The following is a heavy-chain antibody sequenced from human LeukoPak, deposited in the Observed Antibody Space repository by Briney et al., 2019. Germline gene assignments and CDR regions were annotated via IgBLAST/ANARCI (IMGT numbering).Heavy chain of an antibody. CDR3: VHRLLAYCSGGSCYGGWFDP. CDR1: GFSLSTGGVA. CDR2: IHWDDDK. D-gene: IGHD2-15*01. V-gene: IGHV2-5*02. Sequence: SGPTLVKPTQTLTLTCTFSGFSLSTGGVAVGWIRQPPGKALEWLALIHWDDDKRYSPSLKSRLTITKDTSKNQVVLTMTNMEHVDTATCYCVHRLLAYCSGGSCYGGWFDPWGQGTLVTVSS. J-gene: IGHJ5*02.